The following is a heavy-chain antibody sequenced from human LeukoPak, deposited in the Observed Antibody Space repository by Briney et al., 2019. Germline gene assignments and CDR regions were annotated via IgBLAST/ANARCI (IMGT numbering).Heavy chain of an antibody. D-gene: IGHD6-13*01. CDR1: GGSISSGDYY. Sequence: PSQTLSLTCTVSGGSISSGDYYWSWIRNPPGKGLDGIGYIYYSGSTYYNPSLKSRVTISVDTSKNQLSLKLSSVTAADTAVYYCARASWRSSWYFDYWGQGTLVTVSS. V-gene: IGHV4-30-4*01. CDR2: IYYSGST. J-gene: IGHJ4*02. CDR3: ARASWRSSWYFDY.